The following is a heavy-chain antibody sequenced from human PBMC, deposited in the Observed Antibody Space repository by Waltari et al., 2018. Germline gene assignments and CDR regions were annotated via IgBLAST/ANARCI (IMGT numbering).Heavy chain of an antibody. Sequence: QVQLQQWGAGLLKPSETLSLTCAVYGGSFSGYYWSWIRQPPGKGLEWIGDINHSGSTNYNPSLKSRVTISVDTSKNQFSLKLSSVTAADTAVYYCARRGRRNYWFDPWGQGTTVTVSS. CDR1: GGSFSGYY. CDR2: INHSGST. V-gene: IGHV4-34*01. CDR3: ARRGRRNYWFDP. D-gene: IGHD2-15*01. J-gene: IGHJ5*01.